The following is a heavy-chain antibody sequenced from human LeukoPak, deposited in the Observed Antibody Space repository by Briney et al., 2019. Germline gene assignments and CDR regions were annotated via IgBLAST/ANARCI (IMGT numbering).Heavy chain of an antibody. CDR3: AKDEGAVFDY. CDR1: GFTFSTYW. D-gene: IGHD4/OR15-4a*01. CDR2: IKQDGSNK. Sequence: GRSLRLSCAASGFTFSTYWMSWVRQAPGKGLEWVANIKQDGSNKYYADSVKGRFTISRDNSKNTLYLQMNSLRAEDTAVYYCAKDEGAVFDYWGQGTLVTVSS. J-gene: IGHJ4*02. V-gene: IGHV3-7*01.